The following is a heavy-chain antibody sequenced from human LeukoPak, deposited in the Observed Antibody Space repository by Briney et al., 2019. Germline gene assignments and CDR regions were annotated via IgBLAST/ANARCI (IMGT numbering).Heavy chain of an antibody. Sequence: GGPLRLSCTASGFTFGDFVMSWVRQTPGKGLEWVGSIRTKVNGETTKYAASVQGRFTISRDDSKSIAYLQMNSLKTEDTAVYYCTTDYQLDYWGQGTLVTVSS. V-gene: IGHV3-49*04. J-gene: IGHJ4*02. CDR1: GFTFGDFV. D-gene: IGHD3-16*01. CDR2: IRTKVNGETT. CDR3: TTDYQLDY.